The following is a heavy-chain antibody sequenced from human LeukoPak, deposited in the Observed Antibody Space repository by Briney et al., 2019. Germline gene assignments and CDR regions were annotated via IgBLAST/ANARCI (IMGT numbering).Heavy chain of an antibody. J-gene: IGHJ3*02. CDR2: IYTSGST. Sequence: SQTLSLTCTVSGGSISSGSYYWRWIRQPAGKGLEWIGRIYTSGSTNYNPSLKSRVTISVDTSKNQFSLKLSSVTAADTAVYYCARGPLYYANAFDIWGQGTMVTVSS. CDR1: GGSISSGSYY. V-gene: IGHV4-61*02. D-gene: IGHD3-10*01. CDR3: ARGPLYYANAFDI.